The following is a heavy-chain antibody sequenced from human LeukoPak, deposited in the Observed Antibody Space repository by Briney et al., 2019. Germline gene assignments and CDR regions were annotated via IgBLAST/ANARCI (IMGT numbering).Heavy chain of an antibody. J-gene: IGHJ4*02. CDR2: IKRDGGEK. Sequence: GGSLRLSCAASGFTFSNYWMNWVRQAPGKGLEWVANIKRDGGEKYYVDSVKGRFTISRDNAKNSQYLQMNNLRGEDTAVYYCAGSILTPQGYWGQGTLVTVSS. CDR1: GFTFSNYW. D-gene: IGHD6-6*01. V-gene: IGHV3-7*01. CDR3: AGSILTPQGY.